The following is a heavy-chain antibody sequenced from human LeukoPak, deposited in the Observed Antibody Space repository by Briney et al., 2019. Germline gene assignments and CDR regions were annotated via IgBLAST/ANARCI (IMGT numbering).Heavy chain of an antibody. J-gene: IGHJ6*02. CDR1: GYTFTSYA. D-gene: IGHD2-2*01. CDR2: INTNTGNP. CDR3: ENYYYYGMDV. V-gene: IGHV7-4-1*01. Sequence: ASVKVSCKASGYTFTSYAMNWVRQAPGQGLEWMGWINTNTGNPTYAQGFTGRFVFSLDTSVSTAYYCARAPARYCSSTSCSENYYYYGMDVWGQGTTVTVSS.